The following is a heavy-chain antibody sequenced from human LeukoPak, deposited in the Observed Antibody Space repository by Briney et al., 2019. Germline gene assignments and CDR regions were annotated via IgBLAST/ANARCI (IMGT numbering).Heavy chain of an antibody. CDR3: ARDLVEYIGWLDY. Sequence: GGSLRLSCAASGFTFSDYYMSWIRQAPGKGLEWVSYISSSSSYTNYADSVKGRFTISRDNAKNSLYLQMNSLRAEDTAVYYCARDLVEYIGWLDYWGQGTLVTVSP. CDR2: ISSSSSYT. CDR1: GFTFSDYY. J-gene: IGHJ4*02. D-gene: IGHD5-24*01. V-gene: IGHV3-11*06.